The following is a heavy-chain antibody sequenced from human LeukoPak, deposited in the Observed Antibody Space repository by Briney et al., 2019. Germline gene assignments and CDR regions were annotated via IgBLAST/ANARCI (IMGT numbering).Heavy chain of an antibody. Sequence: GGSLRLSCAASGNYWMHWVRQAPGKGLVWVSHINGDGSWTTYADSAKGRFTISKDNAKNTVYLQMNNLRAEDTAVYYCVSFYETYWGRGTLVTVSS. D-gene: IGHD2-2*01. CDR3: VSFYETY. CDR1: GNYW. V-gene: IGHV3-74*01. CDR2: INGDGSWT. J-gene: IGHJ4*02.